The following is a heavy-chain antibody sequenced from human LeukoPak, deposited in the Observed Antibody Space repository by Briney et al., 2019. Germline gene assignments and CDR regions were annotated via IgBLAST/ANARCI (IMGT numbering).Heavy chain of an antibody. V-gene: IGHV5-51*01. CDR1: GYSFSNYW. CDR2: IRPGDSET. Sequence: GASLKTSCTGSGYSFSNYWIAWVRQMPGKNLEWMGMIRPGDSETTYSPSFQGQVTISADKSISTAYLQWDNVRASDTAMYYCARRPDYYYYLDVWGKGTTVIVSS. J-gene: IGHJ6*03. CDR3: ARRPDYYYYLDV.